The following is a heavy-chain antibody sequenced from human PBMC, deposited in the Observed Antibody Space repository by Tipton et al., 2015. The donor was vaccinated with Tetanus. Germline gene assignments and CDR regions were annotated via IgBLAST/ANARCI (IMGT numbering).Heavy chain of an antibody. V-gene: IGHV4-39*01. J-gene: IGHJ4*02. D-gene: IGHD3-22*01. CDR2: IYFSGST. CDR3: AKLFRVRARGITMVVVVPPGYFDY. Sequence: TLSLTCTVSGASTSNSSSYWGWIRQSPGKGLEWIGNIYFSGSTYYNPSLKSRVTISVDTSKSQFSLRLNSVTAADTAVYYCAKLFRVRARGITMVVVVPPGYFDYWGQGTLVTVSS. CDR1: GASTSNSSSY.